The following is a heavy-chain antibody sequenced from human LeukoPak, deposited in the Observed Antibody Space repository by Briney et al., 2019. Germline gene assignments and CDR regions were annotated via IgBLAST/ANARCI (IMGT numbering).Heavy chain of an antibody. J-gene: IGHJ4*02. V-gene: IGHV4-59*12. Sequence: SETLSLTCTVSGGSISSYYWSWIRQPPGKGLEWIGYIYYSGSTNYNPSLKSRVTISVDTSKNHFSLKMNSVTAADTAVYYCARDLASCAGDCYSDGFDHWGQGTLVTVSS. D-gene: IGHD2-21*02. CDR2: IYYSGST. CDR1: GGSISSYY. CDR3: ARDLASCAGDCYSDGFDH.